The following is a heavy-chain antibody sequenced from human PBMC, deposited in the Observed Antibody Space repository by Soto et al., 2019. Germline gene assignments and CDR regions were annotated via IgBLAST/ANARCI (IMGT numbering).Heavy chain of an antibody. CDR3: AKGREMWTMNAFDI. CDR2: ISYDGSNK. D-gene: IGHD1-26*01. V-gene: IGHV3-30*18. CDR1: GFTFSSYG. J-gene: IGHJ3*02. Sequence: ESGGGVVQPGRSLRLSCAASGFTFSSYGMHWVRQAPGKGLEWVAVISYDGSNKYYADSVKGRFTISRDNSKNTLYLQMNSLRAEDTAVYYCAKGREMWTMNAFDIWGQGTMVTVSS.